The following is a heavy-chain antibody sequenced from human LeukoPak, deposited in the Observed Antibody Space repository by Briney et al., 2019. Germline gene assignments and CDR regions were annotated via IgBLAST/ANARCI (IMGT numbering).Heavy chain of an antibody. CDR1: GGSISSSSYY. V-gene: IGHV4-39*07. J-gene: IGHJ4*02. D-gene: IGHD5-24*01. CDR2: IYYSGIT. Sequence: PSETLSLTCTVSGGSISSSSYYWGWIRQPPGKGLEWIGSIYYSGITYYNPSLRSRVTISVDTSKNQFSLKLSSVTAADTAVYYCARVEMATMIDYWGQGTLVTVSS. CDR3: ARVEMATMIDY.